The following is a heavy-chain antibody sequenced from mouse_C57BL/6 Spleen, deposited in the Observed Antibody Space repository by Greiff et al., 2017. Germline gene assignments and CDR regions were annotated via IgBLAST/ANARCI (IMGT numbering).Heavy chain of an antibody. J-gene: IGHJ3*01. V-gene: IGHV1-26*01. CDR3: APYCYSSSSCAY. D-gene: IGHD1-1*01. CDR1: GYTFTDYY. Sequence: EVQLQQSGPELVKPGASVKISCKASGYTFTDYYMNWVKQSHGQSLEWIGDINPNNGGTRYNQKFKGKATLTADKSSSTAYMELRSLTSEDSAVYYCAPYCYSSSSCAYWGQGTLVTVSA. CDR2: INPNNGGT.